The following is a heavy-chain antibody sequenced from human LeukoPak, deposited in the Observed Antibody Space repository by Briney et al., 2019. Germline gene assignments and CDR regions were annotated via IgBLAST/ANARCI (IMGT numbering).Heavy chain of an antibody. Sequence: SETLSLTCTVSGGSISSSSYYWGWIRQPPGKGLEWIGSIYYSGSTYYNPSLKSRVTISVDTSKNQFSLKLSSVTAADTAVYYCARIIPSDYYYYYMDVWGKGTTVTVSS. CDR3: ARIIPSDYYYYYMDV. CDR1: GGSISSSSYY. J-gene: IGHJ6*03. V-gene: IGHV4-39*07. CDR2: IYYSGST.